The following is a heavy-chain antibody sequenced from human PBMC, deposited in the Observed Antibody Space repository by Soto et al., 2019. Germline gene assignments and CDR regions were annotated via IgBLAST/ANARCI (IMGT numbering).Heavy chain of an antibody. CDR2: IIPIFATT. J-gene: IGHJ3*02. V-gene: IGHV1-69*01. CDR1: GGTFSSYA. CDR3: ARAYRPVGFNYYDDIVYGDAFEI. Sequence: QVQLVQSGAEVKNPGSSVRVSCKASGGTFSSYALTWLRQAPGQGLESMGGIIPIFATTNYAQKFQGRLTITADETTSIAYTALSCVTSEDTAVYYCARAYRPVGFNYYDDIVYGDAFEIWGQGTVVTVSS. D-gene: IGHD3-22*01.